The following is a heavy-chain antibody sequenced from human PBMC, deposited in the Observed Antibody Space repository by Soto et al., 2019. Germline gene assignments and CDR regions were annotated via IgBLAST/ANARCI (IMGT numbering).Heavy chain of an antibody. CDR3: AIRASYYDSSGYFDY. J-gene: IGHJ4*02. V-gene: IGHV3-74*01. D-gene: IGHD3-22*01. Sequence: LRLSCAASGFTFSSYWMHWVRQAPGKGLVWVSRINSDGSSTSYADSVKGRFTISRDNAKSTLYLQMNSLRAEDTAVYYCAIRASYYDSSGYFDYWGQGTLVTVSS. CDR2: INSDGSST. CDR1: GFTFSSYW.